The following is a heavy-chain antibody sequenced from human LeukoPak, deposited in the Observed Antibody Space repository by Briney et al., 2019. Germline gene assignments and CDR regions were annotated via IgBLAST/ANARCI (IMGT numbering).Heavy chain of an antibody. J-gene: IGHJ4*02. V-gene: IGHV3-48*03. CDR2: INSGGTII. Sequence: GGSLRLSCAASGFTFSSNEMNWVRQAPGKGLEWFSYINSGGTIIYYADSVKGRFTISRDNAKNSLYLQMNSLRAEDTAIYYCARDWFADWGQGTLVIVSS. CDR1: GFTFSSNE. CDR3: ARDWFAD.